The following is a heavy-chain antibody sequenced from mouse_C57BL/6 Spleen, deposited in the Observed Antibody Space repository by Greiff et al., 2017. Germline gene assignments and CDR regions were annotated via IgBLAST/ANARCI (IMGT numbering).Heavy chain of an antibody. J-gene: IGHJ2*01. V-gene: IGHV1-64*01. Sequence: QVQLQQPGAELVMPGASVKLSCKASGYTFTSYWMHWVKQRPGQGLEWIGMIHPNSGSTNYNEKFKSKATLTVDKSSSTAYMQLSSLTSEDSAVYDCARDLYGSSSYYFDYWGQGTTLTVSS. CDR2: IHPNSGST. D-gene: IGHD1-1*01. CDR3: ARDLYGSSSYYFDY. CDR1: GYTFTSYW.